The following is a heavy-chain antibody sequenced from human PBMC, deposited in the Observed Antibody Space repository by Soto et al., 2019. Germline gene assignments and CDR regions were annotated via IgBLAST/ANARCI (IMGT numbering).Heavy chain of an antibody. CDR1: GFTFSYYG. D-gene: IGHD6-13*01. CDR2: ISYDENKK. V-gene: IGHV3-30*18. CDR3: AKGPMYTDSWYGGDL. Sequence: GGSLRLSCAASGFTFSYYGMHWFRQAPGKGLEWVALISYDENKKYYADSVKGRFTISRDNSENTVYLQMDNLRVEDTAFYYCAKGPMYTDSWYGGDLWGQGTLVTSPQ. J-gene: IGHJ5*02.